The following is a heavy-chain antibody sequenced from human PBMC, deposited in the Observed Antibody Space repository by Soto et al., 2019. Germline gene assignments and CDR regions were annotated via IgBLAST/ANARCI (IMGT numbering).Heavy chain of an antibody. J-gene: IGHJ5*02. V-gene: IGHV4-39*01. Sequence: QLQLQESGPGLVRPSETLSLTCTVSGGSISSNTYYWGWIRQPPGKGLEWSGSIYYNGFTYYNPSLKSRVTMAVDTSKNQFSLRLSSMTASDTALYYCARKGDFWSGPGEFDPWGQGTLVTVS. D-gene: IGHD3-3*01. CDR3: ARKGDFWSGPGEFDP. CDR2: IYYNGFT. CDR1: GGSISSNTYY.